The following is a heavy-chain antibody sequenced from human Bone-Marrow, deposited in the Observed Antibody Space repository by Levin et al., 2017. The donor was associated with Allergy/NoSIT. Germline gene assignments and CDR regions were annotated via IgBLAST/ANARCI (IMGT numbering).Heavy chain of an antibody. CDR2: ISWNSNSI. CDR1: GFTFDEHA. D-gene: IGHD2-2*01. J-gene: IGHJ4*02. Sequence: QAGGSLRLSCVASGFTFDEHAMHWVRQVPGKGLEWVSGISWNSNSIAYVESVKGRFTVSRDNAKNSLYLQMNSLRPEDTALYYCAKDMGRGPAGIPYFDGWGQGTQVTVSS. CDR3: AKDMGRGPAGIPYFDG. V-gene: IGHV3-9*01.